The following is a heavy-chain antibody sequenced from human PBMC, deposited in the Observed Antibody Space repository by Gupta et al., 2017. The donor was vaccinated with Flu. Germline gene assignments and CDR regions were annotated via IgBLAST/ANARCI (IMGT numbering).Heavy chain of an antibody. CDR1: GGSFSGYY. Sequence: QVQLQQWGAGLLKPSETLSLTCAVYGGSFSGYYWSWIRQPPGKGLEWIGEINHSGSTNYNPSLKSRVTISVDTSKNQFSLKLSSVTAADTAVYYCARARGGLYCSSTSCYPYYYYGMDVWGQGTTVTVSS. V-gene: IGHV4-34*01. D-gene: IGHD2-2*01. CDR2: INHSGST. CDR3: ARARGGLYCSSTSCYPYYYYGMDV. J-gene: IGHJ6*02.